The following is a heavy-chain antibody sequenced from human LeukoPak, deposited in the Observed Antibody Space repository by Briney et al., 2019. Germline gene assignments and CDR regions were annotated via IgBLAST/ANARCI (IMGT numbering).Heavy chain of an antibody. J-gene: IGHJ4*02. D-gene: IGHD4-11*01. CDR2: IFYSGIT. V-gene: IGHV4-31*03. CDR1: GGSNRTDGLY. Sequence: SQTLPLTCTLSGGSNRTDGLYWTWIRQHPGKGLEWLRYIFYSGITYYNPSRKGRVSISVDTPKNQFSLKLRPVTAADTAVYYCARGVTSVRPARPFFSWGQGTIVTVSS. CDR3: ARGVTSVRPARPFFS.